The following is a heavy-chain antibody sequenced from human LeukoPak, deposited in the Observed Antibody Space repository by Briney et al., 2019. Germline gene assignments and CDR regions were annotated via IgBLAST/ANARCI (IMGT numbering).Heavy chain of an antibody. CDR1: GGSFSGYY. D-gene: IGHD3-10*01. J-gene: IGHJ4*02. Sequence: SETLSLTCAVYGGSFSGYYWGWIRQPPGKGLEWIGSIYYSGSTYYNPSLKSRVTISVDTSKNQFSLKLSSVTAADTAVYYCARAEIVLWFGELLPSFDYWGQGTLVTVSS. V-gene: IGHV4-34*01. CDR2: IYYSGST. CDR3: ARAEIVLWFGELLPSFDY.